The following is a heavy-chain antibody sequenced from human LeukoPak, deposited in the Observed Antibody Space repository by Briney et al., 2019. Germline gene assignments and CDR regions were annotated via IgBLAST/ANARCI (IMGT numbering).Heavy chain of an antibody. CDR2: ISYDGSNK. J-gene: IGHJ4*02. V-gene: IGHV3-30-3*01. D-gene: IGHD3-22*01. CDR3: ARGPGVVAINYFDY. Sequence: GGSLRLSCAAPGFTFSSYAMHWVRQAPGKGLEWVAVISYDGSNKYYADSVKGRFTTSRDNSKNTLYLQMNSLRAEDTAVYYCARGPGVVAINYFDYWGQGTLVTVSS. CDR1: GFTFSSYA.